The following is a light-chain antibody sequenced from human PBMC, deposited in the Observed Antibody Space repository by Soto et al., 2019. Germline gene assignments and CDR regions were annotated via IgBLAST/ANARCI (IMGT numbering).Light chain of an antibody. CDR3: SSYTGGSSFVV. CDR1: SSDGGGSNY. Sequence: QSALTQPASVSGSPGQSITISCTGTSSDGGGSNYVSWYQQQPGKPPKLMIYDVSNRPSGVSNRFSGSKSGNTAALTISVLRAEDEADYYCSSYTGGSSFVVFGGGTKLTVL. V-gene: IGLV2-14*01. J-gene: IGLJ2*01. CDR2: DVS.